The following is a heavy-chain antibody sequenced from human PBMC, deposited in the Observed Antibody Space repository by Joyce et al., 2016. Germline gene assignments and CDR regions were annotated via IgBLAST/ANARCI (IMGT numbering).Heavy chain of an antibody. D-gene: IGHD3-9*01. CDR1: GFTFSNYA. V-gene: IGHV3-30*04. CDR2: ISYDGSKK. CDR3: ARPYYDILSGGDSYDYGMDV. Sequence: QVQLVESGGGVVQPGRSLRLSCAASGFTFSNYAMYWVRQAPGKGLELVAVISYDGSKKDSADSEKGRFTISRDNSKNTLYLQMNSLRAEETAVYYCARPYYDILSGGDSYDYGMDVWGQGTTVTVSS. J-gene: IGHJ6*02.